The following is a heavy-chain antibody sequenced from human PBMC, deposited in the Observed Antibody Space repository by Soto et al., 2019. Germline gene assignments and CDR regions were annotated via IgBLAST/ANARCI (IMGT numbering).Heavy chain of an antibody. D-gene: IGHD5-18*01. Sequence: QVQLVQSGAAVKKPGSSVKVSCKASGGTFSSYAISWVRQAPGQGLEWMGGIIPIFGTANYAQKFQGRVTITADESTSTAYMELSSLRSEDTAVYYCARDRGYSYGYAADSSDYYGMDVWGQGTTVTVSS. V-gene: IGHV1-69*12. CDR3: ARDRGYSYGYAADSSDYYGMDV. CDR2: IIPIFGTA. J-gene: IGHJ6*02. CDR1: GGTFSSYA.